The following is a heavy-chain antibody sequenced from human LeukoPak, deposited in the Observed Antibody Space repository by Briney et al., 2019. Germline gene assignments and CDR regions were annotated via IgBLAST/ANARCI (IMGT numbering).Heavy chain of an antibody. Sequence: GGSLRLSCAASGFTFSSYGMHWVRQAPGKGLQWVAVISYEGGKKYYADSVKGRFTISRDNSKNTLYLQMNSLRAEDTAVYYCARGSGTTYWYFDLWGRGTLVTVSS. V-gene: IGHV3-30*03. CDR1: GFTFSSYG. D-gene: IGHD1-7*01. CDR2: ISYEGGKK. J-gene: IGHJ2*01. CDR3: ARGSGTTYWYFDL.